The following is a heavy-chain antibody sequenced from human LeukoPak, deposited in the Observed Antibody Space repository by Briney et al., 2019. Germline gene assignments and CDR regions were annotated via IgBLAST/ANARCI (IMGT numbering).Heavy chain of an antibody. D-gene: IGHD4-17*01. J-gene: IGHJ3*02. CDR2: ISDSGGRI. Sequence: GGSLRLSCAASGFTFNSYAMTWVRQAPGKGLEWVSLISDSGGRIYYADSVKGRFTISRDNSKNTLYLQMNSLRAEDTAVYYCAKHYGDYEWGAFDIWGQGTMVTVSS. V-gene: IGHV3-23*01. CDR1: GFTFNSYA. CDR3: AKHYGDYEWGAFDI.